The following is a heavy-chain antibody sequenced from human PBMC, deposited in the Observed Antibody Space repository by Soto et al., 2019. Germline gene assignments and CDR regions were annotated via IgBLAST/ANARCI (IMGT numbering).Heavy chain of an antibody. D-gene: IGHD4-17*01. Sequence: GGSLRLSCAASGFTFSSYWMHWVRQAPGKGLVWVSRINSDGSSTSYADSVKGRFTISRDNAKNTLYLQMNSLRAEDTAVYYCARGAVFDHDYGDYRYLYYYYYMDVWGKGTTVTVSS. CDR1: GFTFSSYW. CDR3: ARGAVFDHDYGDYRYLYYYYYMDV. J-gene: IGHJ6*03. CDR2: INSDGSST. V-gene: IGHV3-74*01.